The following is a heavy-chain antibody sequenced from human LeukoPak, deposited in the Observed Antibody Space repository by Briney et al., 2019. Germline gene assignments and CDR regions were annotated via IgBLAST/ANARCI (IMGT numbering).Heavy chain of an antibody. Sequence: SETLSLTCTVSGGSISDYYWTWIRQPPGTGLEWVGYIYYSGSTNYNPSLKSRLTISVDTSNSQFSLKLSSVTAADTAVYYCARGLLGYSSSWLGVAFDIWGQGTMVSVSS. CDR3: ARGLLGYSSSWLGVAFDI. CDR2: IYYSGST. D-gene: IGHD6-13*01. V-gene: IGHV4-59*01. J-gene: IGHJ3*02. CDR1: GGSISDYY.